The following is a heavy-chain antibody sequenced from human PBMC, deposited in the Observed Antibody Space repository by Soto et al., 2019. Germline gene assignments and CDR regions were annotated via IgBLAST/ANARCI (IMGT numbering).Heavy chain of an antibody. CDR1: SGSISSYY. CDR3: AREDIVVVPAALRTYQNWFDP. V-gene: IGHV4-4*07. J-gene: IGHJ5*02. Sequence: SETLSLTCTVSSGSISSYYWSWIRQPAGKGLEWIGRIYTGGSTNYNPSLKSRVTMSVDTSKNQFTLKLSSVTAADPAVYYCAREDIVVVPAALRTYQNWFDPWGQGTLVTVSS. D-gene: IGHD2-2*01. CDR2: IYTGGST.